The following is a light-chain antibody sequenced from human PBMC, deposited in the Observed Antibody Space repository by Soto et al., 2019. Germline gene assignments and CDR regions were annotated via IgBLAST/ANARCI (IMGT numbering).Light chain of an antibody. CDR3: QQYNNWPPMYT. J-gene: IGKJ2*01. Sequence: EIVMTQSPATLSVSPGERATLSCRASQSVSSNLAWYQQKPGQAPRLLIYGASTRATGISARFSGSGSGTEFTLTISSLQSEDFAVYYFQQYNNWPPMYTFGQGTKLEIK. CDR1: QSVSSN. CDR2: GAS. V-gene: IGKV3-15*01.